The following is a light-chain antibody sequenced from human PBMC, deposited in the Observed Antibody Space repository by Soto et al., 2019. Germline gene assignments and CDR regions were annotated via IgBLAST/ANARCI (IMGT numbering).Light chain of an antibody. Sequence: DTQMTQSPSTLSVSVGDRVTITCRASQSINSWLAWYQQKPGKAPKLLIYKASNLESGVPSRFSGSASGTEFTLTISSLPPDDLATYYCQQYNGYSGTFGQGTKLEIK. J-gene: IGKJ2*02. CDR2: KAS. CDR3: QQYNGYSGT. CDR1: QSINSW. V-gene: IGKV1-5*03.